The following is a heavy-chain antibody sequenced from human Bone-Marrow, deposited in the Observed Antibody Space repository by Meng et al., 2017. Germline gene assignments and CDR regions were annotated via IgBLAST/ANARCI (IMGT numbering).Heavy chain of an antibody. D-gene: IGHD6-19*01. J-gene: IGHJ6*02. V-gene: IGHV1-2*06. CDR3: ARLKAVAGTSPSYYYYYGIDV. CDR2: IDPKSGDT. CDR1: GYNFPDYW. Sequence: ASVKVSCKPSGYNFPDYWLHWVRRAPGQGLEWMGRIDPKSGDTHYAQRVQGRVTMTGDTSISTAYMELSGLRSDDTAMYYCARLKAVAGTSPSYYYYYGIDVWGQGTTVTVSS.